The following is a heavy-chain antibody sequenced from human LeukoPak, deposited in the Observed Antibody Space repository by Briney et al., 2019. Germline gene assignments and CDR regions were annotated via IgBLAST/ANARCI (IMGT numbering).Heavy chain of an antibody. J-gene: IGHJ4*02. CDR2: ISGSGGTT. CDR3: AKTNGYYSD. D-gene: IGHD3-22*01. Sequence: GGSLRLSCAASGFTFSSYGMNWVRQAPGKGLEWVSGISGSGGTTYYADSVKGRFTISRDNSKNSLSLQVSSLRAEDTAVYYCAKTNGYYSDWGQGTLVTVSS. CDR1: GFTFSSYG. V-gene: IGHV3-23*01.